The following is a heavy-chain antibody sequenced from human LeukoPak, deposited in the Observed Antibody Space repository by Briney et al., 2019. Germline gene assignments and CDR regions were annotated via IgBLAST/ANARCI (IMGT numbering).Heavy chain of an antibody. Sequence: ASVKVSCKASGYTFTGYYMHWVRQAPGHGLEWMGWINPNSGGTNYAQKFQGRVTMTRDTSISTAYMELSRLTFDDTAVYYCARDLDIVVVPATMMDDGFDIWGQGTMVTVSS. CDR3: ARDLDIVVVPATMMDDGFDI. V-gene: IGHV1-2*02. D-gene: IGHD2-2*01. CDR2: INPNSGGT. J-gene: IGHJ3*02. CDR1: GYTFTGYY.